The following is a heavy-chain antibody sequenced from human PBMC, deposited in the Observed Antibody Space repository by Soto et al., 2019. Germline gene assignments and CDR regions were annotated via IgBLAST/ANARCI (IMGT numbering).Heavy chain of an antibody. CDR2: IYYSGTS. D-gene: IGHD1-26*01. CDR3: ARRWGGSLDY. J-gene: IGHJ4*02. CDR1: GGSISDDTYY. Sequence: SETLSLTCTVSGGSISDDTYYWGWIRQPPGKGLEWIGSIYYSGTSSYNPSLKSRVTMSVDTSKKQLSLRLSSVTAADTAVYYCARRWGGSLDYWGQGTLVTVSS. V-gene: IGHV4-39*01.